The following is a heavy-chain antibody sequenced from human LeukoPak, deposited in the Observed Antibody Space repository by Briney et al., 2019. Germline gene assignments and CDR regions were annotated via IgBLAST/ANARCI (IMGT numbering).Heavy chain of an antibody. Sequence: SVKVSCKASGGTFSSYAISWVRQAPGQGLEWMGRIIPILGIANYAQKFQGRVTITADKSTSTAYMELSSLRSEDTAVCYCARVPNYYDSPIDYWGQGTLVTVSS. CDR2: IIPILGIA. D-gene: IGHD3-22*01. CDR3: ARVPNYYDSPIDY. CDR1: GGTFSSYA. J-gene: IGHJ4*02. V-gene: IGHV1-69*04.